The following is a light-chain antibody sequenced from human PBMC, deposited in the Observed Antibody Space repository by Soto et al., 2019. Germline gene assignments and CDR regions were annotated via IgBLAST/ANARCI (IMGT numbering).Light chain of an antibody. Sequence: QSVLTQAASVSGSPGQSITISCTGTSSDIGDSNYVSWYQQHPGKAPKLVIYDVSNRPSGVSNRSSGSKSANTASLTISGLQAEDEADYYCSSFRSSSTSYVFGTGTKVTVL. J-gene: IGLJ1*01. CDR3: SSFRSSSTSYV. V-gene: IGLV2-14*03. CDR1: SSDIGDSNY. CDR2: DVS.